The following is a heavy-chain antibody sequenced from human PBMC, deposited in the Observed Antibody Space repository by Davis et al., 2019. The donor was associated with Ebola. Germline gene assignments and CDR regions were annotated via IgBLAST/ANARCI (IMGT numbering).Heavy chain of an antibody. CDR2: IIPILGIA. D-gene: IGHD4-17*01. CDR1: GGTFSSYA. Sequence: SVKVSCKASGGTFSSYAINWVRQAPGQGLEWMGRIIPILGIANYAQKFQGRVTITADKSTSTAYMELSSLRSEDTALYYCAMTTVTLQRLDYWGQGTLVTVSS. V-gene: IGHV1-69*04. CDR3: AMTTVTLQRLDY. J-gene: IGHJ4*02.